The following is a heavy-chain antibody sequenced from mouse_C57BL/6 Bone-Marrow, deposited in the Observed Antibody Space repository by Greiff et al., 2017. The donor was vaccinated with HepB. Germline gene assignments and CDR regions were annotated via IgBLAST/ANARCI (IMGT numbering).Heavy chain of an antibody. CDR1: GYTFTSYG. Sequence: VQGVESGAELARPGASVKLSCKASGYTFTSYGISWVKQRTGQGLEWIGEIYPRSGNTYYNEKFKGKATLTADKSSSTSYMELRSLTSEDAAVYFCAREGDYGFAYWGQGTLVTVSA. V-gene: IGHV1-81*01. CDR2: IYPRSGNT. CDR3: AREGDYGFAY. J-gene: IGHJ3*01. D-gene: IGHD2-4*01.